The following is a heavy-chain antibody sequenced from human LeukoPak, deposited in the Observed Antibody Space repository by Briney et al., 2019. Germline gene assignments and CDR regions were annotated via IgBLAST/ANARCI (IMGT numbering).Heavy chain of an antibody. V-gene: IGHV3-33*01. CDR1: GXTFSSYG. Sequence: PGGSLRLSCVASGXTFSSYGVHWVRQAPGKGLEWVAIIWSDGSTKYYVGSVKGRFTISRDSSKSTLYLQMNSLRAEDTAVYYCARDAATSVGMPHYWGQGTVVTVSS. CDR2: IWSDGSTK. CDR3: ARDAATSVGMPHY. J-gene: IGHJ4*02. D-gene: IGHD2-2*01.